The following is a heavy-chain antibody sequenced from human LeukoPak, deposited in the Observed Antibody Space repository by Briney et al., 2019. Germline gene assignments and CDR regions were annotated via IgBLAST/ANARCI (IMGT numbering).Heavy chain of an antibody. V-gene: IGHV3-23*01. Sequence: PGGSLRLSCAASGFTFSSYGMSWVRQAPGKGLEWVAGVSGSGGNTYYAVSVKGRFTISRDNSKNMLYLQMNSLRVEDTAVYYCAKDWSPSFDWHMDVWGKGTTVTISS. CDR3: AKDWSPSFDWHMDV. J-gene: IGHJ6*03. D-gene: IGHD3-9*01. CDR1: GFTFSSYG. CDR2: VSGSGGNT.